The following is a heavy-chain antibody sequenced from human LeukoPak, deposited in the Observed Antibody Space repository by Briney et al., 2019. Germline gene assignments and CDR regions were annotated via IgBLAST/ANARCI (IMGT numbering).Heavy chain of an antibody. CDR1: GFTFDDYG. Sequence: SGGSLRLSCAASGFTFDDYGMSWVRQAPGTGLEWVSGINWNGGSTGYADSVKGRCTISRDNAKNSLYLQMNSLRAEDTALYYCARSPVRYSGYDDYWGQGTLVTVSS. V-gene: IGHV3-20*04. CDR2: INWNGGST. CDR3: ARSPVRYSGYDDY. J-gene: IGHJ4*02. D-gene: IGHD5-12*01.